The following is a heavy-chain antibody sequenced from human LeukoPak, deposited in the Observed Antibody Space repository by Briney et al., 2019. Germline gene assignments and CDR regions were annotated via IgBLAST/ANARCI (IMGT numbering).Heavy chain of an antibody. J-gene: IGHJ6*02. D-gene: IGHD5-12*01. Sequence: SETLSLTCTVSGGSISSYYWSWIRQPPGKGLEWIGYISYSGSTNYNPSLKSRVTISVDTSKNQFSLKLSSVTAADTAVYYCARMIVATIRIGVYFYHGMDVWGQGTTVTVSS. CDR3: ARMIVATIRIGVYFYHGMDV. CDR1: GGSISSYY. V-gene: IGHV4-59*01. CDR2: ISYSGST.